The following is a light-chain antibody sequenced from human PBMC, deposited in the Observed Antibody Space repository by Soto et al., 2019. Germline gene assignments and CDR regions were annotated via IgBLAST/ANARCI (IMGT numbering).Light chain of an antibody. J-gene: IGKJ1*01. CDR1: QSVSSI. Sequence: EIVITQAPATLSVSPGERATLSCRASQSVSSILAWYQQKPGQAPRLLIYGASTRATGIPARFSGSGSGTEFTLTISSLQSEDFAVYYCQRYNNWPPWTFGQGTKVEIK. CDR2: GAS. CDR3: QRYNNWPPWT. V-gene: IGKV3-15*01.